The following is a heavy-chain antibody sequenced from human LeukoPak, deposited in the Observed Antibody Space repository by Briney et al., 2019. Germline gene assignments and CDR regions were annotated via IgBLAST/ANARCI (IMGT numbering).Heavy chain of an antibody. V-gene: IGHV3-21*01. J-gene: IGHJ4*02. Sequence: KPGGSLRLSCAASGFSFTNAWMTWVRQAPGKGPEWVSSISSSSNYIYYADSVKGRFTISRDNAKNSLYLQMNSLRAEDTAVYYCARESPEWRYFDYWGQGTLVTVSS. CDR1: GFSFTNAW. CDR3: ARESPEWRYFDY. CDR2: ISSSSNYI. D-gene: IGHD2-8*01.